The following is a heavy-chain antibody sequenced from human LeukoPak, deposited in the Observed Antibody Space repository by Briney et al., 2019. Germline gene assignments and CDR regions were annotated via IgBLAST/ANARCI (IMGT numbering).Heavy chain of an antibody. D-gene: IGHD3-22*01. CDR2: ISYDGSNK. CDR3: ARGGSSGLVDY. V-gene: IGHV3-30-3*01. Sequence: PGRSLRLSCAASGFTFSSYAMHWVRQAPGKGLEWVAVISYDGSNKYYADSVKGRFTISRDNAKNSLYLQMNSLRAEDTAVYYCARGGSSGLVDYWGQGTLVTVSS. CDR1: GFTFSSYA. J-gene: IGHJ4*02.